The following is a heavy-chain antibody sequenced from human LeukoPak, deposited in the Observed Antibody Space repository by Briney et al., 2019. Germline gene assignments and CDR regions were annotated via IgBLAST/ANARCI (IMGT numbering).Heavy chain of an antibody. V-gene: IGHV4-59*01. CDR1: GGSISSYY. CDR2: IYYSGST. Sequence: SETLSLTCTVSGGSISSYYWSWIRQPPGKGLEWIGYIYYSGSTNYNPSLKSRVTISVDTSKNQFSLKLSSVTAADTAVYYCARGRIAAHFDYWGQGTLVTVSS. CDR3: ARGRIAAHFDY. D-gene: IGHD1-14*01. J-gene: IGHJ4*02.